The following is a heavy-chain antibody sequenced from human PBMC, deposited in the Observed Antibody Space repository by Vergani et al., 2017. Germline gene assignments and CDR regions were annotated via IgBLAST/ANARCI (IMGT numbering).Heavy chain of an antibody. CDR2: IYTSGST. V-gene: IGHV4-61*02. CDR1: GGSISSGSYY. J-gene: IGHJ4*02. Sequence: QVQLQESGPGLVKPSQTLSLTCTVSGGSISSGSYYWSWIRQPAGKGLEWIGRIYTSGSTNYNPSLKSRVTISVDTSKNQFSLKLSSVTAADTAGYYCARFPTGGCSSTSCYDYWGQGTLVTVSS. D-gene: IGHD2-2*01. CDR3: ARFPTGGCSSTSCYDY.